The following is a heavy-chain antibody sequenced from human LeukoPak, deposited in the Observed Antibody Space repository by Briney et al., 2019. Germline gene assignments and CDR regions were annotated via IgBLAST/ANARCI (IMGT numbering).Heavy chain of an antibody. D-gene: IGHD2-15*01. Sequence: PSQTLSLTCTVSGGSISSGSYYWTWIRQPAGKGLEWIGRIYTSGSANYNPSLKSRVTISIDTSKNQFSLTLSSVTAADTAVYYCARVVVAATVHYSDYWGQGTLVTVSS. CDR3: ARVVVAATVHYSDY. V-gene: IGHV4-61*02. J-gene: IGHJ4*02. CDR2: IYTSGSA. CDR1: GGSISSGSYY.